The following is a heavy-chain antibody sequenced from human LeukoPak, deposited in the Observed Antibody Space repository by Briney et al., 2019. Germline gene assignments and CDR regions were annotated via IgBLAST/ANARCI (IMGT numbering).Heavy chain of an antibody. Sequence: PSQTLSLTCTVSGGSISSGSYYWSWIRQPAGKGLEWIGRIYTSGSTNYNPSLKSRVTISVDTSKNQFSLKLSSVTAADTAVYYCARGRDYDSTTYWGDYYMDVWGKGTTVTVSS. CDR2: IYTSGST. J-gene: IGHJ6*03. CDR3: ARGRDYDSTTYWGDYYMDV. CDR1: GGSISSGSYY. V-gene: IGHV4-61*02. D-gene: IGHD2/OR15-2a*01.